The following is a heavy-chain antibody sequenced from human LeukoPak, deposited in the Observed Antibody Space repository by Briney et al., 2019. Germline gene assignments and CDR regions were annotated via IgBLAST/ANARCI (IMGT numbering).Heavy chain of an antibody. Sequence: GESLKISCKGSGYSFTSFWIGWVRQLPGKGLEWMGIIYPGDSETRYSPSFQGQVTISANKSISTAYLQWSSLKASDTDISYCARPSNDFWSRYSMDVGGKGTTVTVSS. CDR1: GYSFTSFW. J-gene: IGHJ6*04. V-gene: IGHV5-51*01. CDR2: IYPGDSET. CDR3: ARPSNDFWSRYSMDV. D-gene: IGHD3-3*01.